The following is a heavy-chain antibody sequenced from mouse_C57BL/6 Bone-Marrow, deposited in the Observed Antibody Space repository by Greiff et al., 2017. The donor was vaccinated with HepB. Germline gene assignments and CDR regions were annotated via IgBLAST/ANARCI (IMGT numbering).Heavy chain of an antibody. CDR3: ASKTWDY. CDR2: ILPGSGST. J-gene: IGHJ2*01. Sequence: VQLQQSGAELMKPGASVKLSCKATGYTFTGYWIEWVKQRPGHGLEWIGEILPGSGSTNYNEKFKSKATLTVDKPSSTAYMQLSSLTSEDSAVYYCASKTWDYWGQGTTLTVSS. CDR1: GYTFTGYW. V-gene: IGHV1-9*01.